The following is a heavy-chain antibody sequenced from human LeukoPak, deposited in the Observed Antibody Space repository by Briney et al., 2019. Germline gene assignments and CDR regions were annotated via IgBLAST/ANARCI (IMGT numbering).Heavy chain of an antibody. CDR1: GFTFNSYH. D-gene: IGHD3-10*01. V-gene: IGHV3-21*01. CDR3: ARDTYGSGSYYNAPLDY. CDR2: ITSSSSYT. Sequence: PGGSLRLSCAASGFTFNSYHMNWVRQAPGKGLEWVSSITSSSSYTYYAESVKGRFTISRDNAKNSLYLQMNSLRAEDTAVYYCARDTYGSGSYYNAPLDYWGQGTLVTVSS. J-gene: IGHJ4*02.